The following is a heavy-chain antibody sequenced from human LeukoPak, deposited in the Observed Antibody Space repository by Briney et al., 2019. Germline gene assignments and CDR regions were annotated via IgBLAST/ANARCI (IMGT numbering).Heavy chain of an antibody. V-gene: IGHV1-2*02. Sequence: ASVKVSCKASGYTFTGYYMHWVRQAPGQGLEWMGWINPNSGGTNYAQKFRGRVTMTRDTSISTAYMELSRLRSDDTAVYYCARGGYSYPDDYYYMDVWGKGTTVTVSS. CDR1: GYTFTGYY. CDR3: ARGGYSYPDDYYYMDV. CDR2: INPNSGGT. J-gene: IGHJ6*03. D-gene: IGHD5-18*01.